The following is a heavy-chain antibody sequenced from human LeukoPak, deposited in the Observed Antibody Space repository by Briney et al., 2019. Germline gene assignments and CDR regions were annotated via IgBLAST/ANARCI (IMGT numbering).Heavy chain of an antibody. D-gene: IGHD1-26*01. V-gene: IGHV4-4*07. J-gene: IGHJ4*02. CDR2: TYTSGST. CDR1: GVSISSYH. Sequence: PSETLSLTCTVSGVSISSYHWSWIRQPAGKGLEWIGRTYTSGSTNDNPSLKSGVTMSVDTSNNPYSLKMSSVTAADTAVYYCARDSRSYYGVDYWGQGTLVNVSS. CDR3: ARDSRSYYGVDY.